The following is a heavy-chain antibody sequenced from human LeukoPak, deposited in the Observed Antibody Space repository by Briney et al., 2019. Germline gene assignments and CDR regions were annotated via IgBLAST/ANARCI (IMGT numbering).Heavy chain of an antibody. CDR2: IYYSGST. D-gene: IGHD3-22*01. V-gene: IGHV4-39*02. CDR3: AKRDDSGGNLVDL. J-gene: IGHJ4*02. Sequence: PSETLSLTCTVCGGSMRRGSHYWVWIRQPPGKGLEWIGSIYYSGSTYYNSSLENRVTISIDTSKNHFSLRLRSLSAADRSVYYCAKRDDSGGNLVDLWGQGTLVTVSS. CDR1: GGSMRRGSHY.